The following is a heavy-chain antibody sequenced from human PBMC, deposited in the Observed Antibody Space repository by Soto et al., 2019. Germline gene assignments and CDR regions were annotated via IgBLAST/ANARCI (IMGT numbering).Heavy chain of an antibody. CDR3: ARDLDCSGGSCSNAFDI. D-gene: IGHD2-15*01. CDR2: IYYSGST. CDR1: GGSISSGDYY. V-gene: IGHV4-30-4*01. J-gene: IGHJ3*02. Sequence: SETLSLTCTVSGGSISSGDYYWSWIRQPPGKGLEWIGYIYYSGSTYYNPSLKSRVTISVDTSRNQFSLKLSSVTAADTAVYYCARDLDCSGGSCSNAFDIWGQGTMVTVSS.